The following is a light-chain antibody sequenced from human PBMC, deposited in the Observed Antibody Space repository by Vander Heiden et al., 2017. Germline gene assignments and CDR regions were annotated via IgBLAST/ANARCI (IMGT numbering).Light chain of an antibody. CDR3: QQRTNWPPFT. Sequence: EIAFTQSPAPLSLSRGERATISCRASQSVSSYLAWYQQKPGQAPRLLIYDASNRATGIPARFSGSGSGTDFTLTISSRVPEDFAVYYCQQRTNWPPFTFGPGTKVDI. V-gene: IGKV3-11*01. CDR1: QSVSSY. J-gene: IGKJ3*01. CDR2: DAS.